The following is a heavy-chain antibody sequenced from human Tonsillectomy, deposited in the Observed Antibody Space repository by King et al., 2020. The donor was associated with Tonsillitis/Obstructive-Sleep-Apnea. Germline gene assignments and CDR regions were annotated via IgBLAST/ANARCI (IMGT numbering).Heavy chain of an antibody. D-gene: IGHD3-10*01. CDR2: IYPGDSDI. V-gene: IGHV5-51*01. CDR3: ARIPSYGSGNYYFDF. J-gene: IGHJ4*02. CDR1: GYSFTTYW. Sequence: QLVQSGAEVKKPGESRKISGKGSGYSFTTYWIGWVRKMPGKGLEWMGIIYPGDSDIRYSPSFQGQVTFSADKSISTAYLQWTSLKASDTAMFYCARIPSYGSGNYYFDFWGQGTLVTVTS.